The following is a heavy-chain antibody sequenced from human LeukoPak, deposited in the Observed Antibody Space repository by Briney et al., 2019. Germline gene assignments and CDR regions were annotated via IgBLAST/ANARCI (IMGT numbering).Heavy chain of an antibody. CDR2: ISYDGSNK. CDR3: AKDRYCSSTSCKNRGIEATTFDY. D-gene: IGHD2-2*01. CDR1: GFTFSSYG. Sequence: PGRSLRLSCAASGFTFSSYGMHWVRQAPGKGLEWVAVISYDGSNKYYADSVKGRFTISRDNSKNTLYLQMNSLRAEDTAVYYCAKDRYCSSTSCKNRGIEATTFDYWGQGTLVTVSS. V-gene: IGHV3-30*18. J-gene: IGHJ4*02.